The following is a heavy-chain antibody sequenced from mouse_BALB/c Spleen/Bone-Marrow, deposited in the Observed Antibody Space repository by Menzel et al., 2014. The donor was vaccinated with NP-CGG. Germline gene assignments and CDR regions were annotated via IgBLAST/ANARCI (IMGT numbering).Heavy chain of an antibody. CDR2: INPSNGRT. D-gene: IGHD2-3*01. CDR1: GYTFTSYW. J-gene: IGHJ3*01. V-gene: IGHV1S81*02. CDR3: ARYDGPAWFAY. Sequence: VQLQQSGAEPVKPGASVKLSCKASGYTFTSYWIHWVKLRPGQGLEWIGEINPSNGRTNYNEKFKNKATLTVDKSSSTAYIRLSSLTSEDSAVYYCARYDGPAWFAYWGQGTLVTVSA.